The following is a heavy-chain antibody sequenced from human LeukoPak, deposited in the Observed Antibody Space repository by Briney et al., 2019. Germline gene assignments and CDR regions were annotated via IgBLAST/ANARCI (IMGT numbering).Heavy chain of an antibody. CDR3: VRDGNRGYDMDV. Sequence: GGSLRISCATSGFTLRYYQMNWVRQAPGKGLEWVSYINVVNGAIYYADSVKGRFTISGDIATNSVYLQMNSLRAEDTALYYCVRDGNRGYDMDVWGQGTAVTVSS. V-gene: IGHV3-48*01. J-gene: IGHJ6*02. CDR1: GFTLRYYQ. D-gene: IGHD3-10*01. CDR2: INVVNGAI.